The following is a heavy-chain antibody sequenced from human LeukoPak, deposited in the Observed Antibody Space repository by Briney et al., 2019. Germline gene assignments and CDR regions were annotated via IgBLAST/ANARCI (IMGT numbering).Heavy chain of an antibody. V-gene: IGHV3-74*01. CDR2: INGDGSGI. CDR3: ARDALGGRTNFVS. CDR1: GFTFSSHW. D-gene: IGHD3-3*01. J-gene: IGHJ4*02. Sequence: PGGXXRLSCVASGFTFSSHWMHWVSQVPGKGVMWVSRINGDGSGIHYAESVKEGFTISRDNANNTLYLQMNSLTGDDTAIYYCARDALGGRTNFVSWGQGSLVTVS.